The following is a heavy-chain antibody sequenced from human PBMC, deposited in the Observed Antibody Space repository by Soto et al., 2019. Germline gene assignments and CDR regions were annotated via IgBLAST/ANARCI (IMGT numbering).Heavy chain of an antibody. J-gene: IGHJ4*02. Sequence: QVQLVESGGGVVQPGRSLRLSCAASGFTFSSYGMHWVRQAPGKGLEWVAVISYDGSNKYYADSVKGRFTISRDNSKNTXXLQMNSLRAEDTAVYYCAKDRFNYCSGGSCQALDYWGQGTLVTVSS. V-gene: IGHV3-30*18. D-gene: IGHD2-15*01. CDR3: AKDRFNYCSGGSCQALDY. CDR1: GFTFSSYG. CDR2: ISYDGSNK.